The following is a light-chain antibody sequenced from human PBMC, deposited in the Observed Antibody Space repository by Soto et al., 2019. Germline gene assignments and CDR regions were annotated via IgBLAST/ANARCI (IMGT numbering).Light chain of an antibody. CDR2: EVS. V-gene: IGLV2-14*01. Sequence: QSALTQPASVSGSPGQSITISRTGSSSDVGGYNHVSWYQQHPGKAPKLMIYEVSNRPSGVSNRFSGSKSGNTASLTISGLQAEDEADYYCSSYTTSTTRIIFGGGTQLTVL. J-gene: IGLJ2*01. CDR3: SSYTTSTTRII. CDR1: SSDVGGYNH.